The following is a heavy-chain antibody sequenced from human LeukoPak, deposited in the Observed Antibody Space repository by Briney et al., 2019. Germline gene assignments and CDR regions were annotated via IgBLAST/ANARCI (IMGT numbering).Heavy chain of an antibody. Sequence: GSLRLSCAASGFTFSSYSMNWVRQAPGKGLEWVSSISSSSSYIYYADSVKGRFTISRDNAKHSLYLQMNSLRAEDTAVYYCARDWPTIAAAGTIPEYFQHWGQGTLVTVSS. V-gene: IGHV3-21*01. J-gene: IGHJ1*01. CDR1: GFTFSSYS. D-gene: IGHD6-13*01. CDR2: ISSSSSYI. CDR3: ARDWPTIAAAGTIPEYFQH.